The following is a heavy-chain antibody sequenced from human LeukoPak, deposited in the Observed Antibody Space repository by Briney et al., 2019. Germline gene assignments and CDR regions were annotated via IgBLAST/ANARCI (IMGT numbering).Heavy chain of an antibody. Sequence: GASVKVSCKAFGYTFTGYYMHWVRQAPGQGLEWMGWINPNSGGTNYAQKFQGRVTMTRDTSISTAYMELSRLRSDDTAVYYCARVDSGYDPNYYMDVWGKGTTVTVSS. J-gene: IGHJ6*03. CDR2: INPNSGGT. CDR1: GYTFTGYY. D-gene: IGHD5-12*01. CDR3: ARVDSGYDPNYYMDV. V-gene: IGHV1-2*02.